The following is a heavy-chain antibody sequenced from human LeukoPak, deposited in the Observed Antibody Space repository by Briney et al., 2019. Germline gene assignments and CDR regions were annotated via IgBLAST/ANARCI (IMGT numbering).Heavy chain of an antibody. CDR2: IRSKAYGGTT. D-gene: IGHD3-9*01. Sequence: PGGSLRLSCAASGFTFSNAWMSWVRQAPGKGLEWVGFIRSKAYGGTTEYAASVKGRFTISRDDSKSIAYLQMNSLKTEDTAVYYCTSTYDILTGYPTGGFDPWGQGTLVTVSS. CDR1: GFTFSNAW. CDR3: TSTYDILTGYPTGGFDP. J-gene: IGHJ5*02. V-gene: IGHV3-49*04.